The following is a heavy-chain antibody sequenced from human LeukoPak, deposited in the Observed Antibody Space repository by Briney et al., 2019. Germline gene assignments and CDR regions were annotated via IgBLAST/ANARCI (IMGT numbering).Heavy chain of an antibody. D-gene: IGHD3-10*01. CDR1: GGSISSYY. Sequence: SETLSLTCTVSGGSISSYYWSWIRQSPGKGLEWIRYIYYSGSTNYNPSLKSRVTISVDTSKNQFSLKLSSVTAADTAVYYCARLYYYGSGSYPRWFDPWGQGTLVTVSS. CDR2: IYYSGST. CDR3: ARLYYYGSGSYPRWFDP. J-gene: IGHJ5*02. V-gene: IGHV4-59*01.